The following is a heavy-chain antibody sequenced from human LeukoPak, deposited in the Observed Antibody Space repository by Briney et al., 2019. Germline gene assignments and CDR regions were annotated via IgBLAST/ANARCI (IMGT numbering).Heavy chain of an antibody. D-gene: IGHD4-17*01. J-gene: IGHJ4*02. CDR1: GFTFSDYY. V-gene: IGHV4-34*08. CDR2: INHSGST. CDR3: AGMTTGYYFDY. Sequence: GSLRLSCAASGFTFSDYYMSWIRQPPGKGLEWIGEINHSGSTNYNPSLKSRVTISVDTSKNQFSLKLSSVTAADTAVYYCAGMTTGYYFDYWGQGTLVTVSS.